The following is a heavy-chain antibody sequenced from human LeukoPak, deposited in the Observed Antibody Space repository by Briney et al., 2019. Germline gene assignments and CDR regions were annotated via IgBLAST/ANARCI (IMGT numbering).Heavy chain of an antibody. Sequence: SVKVSCKASGGTFSSYAISWVRQAPGQGLEWMGGIIPIFGTANYAQKFQSRVTITADESTSTAYMELSSLRSEDTAVYYCARGRPYYGSGSYYPGWWFDPWGQGTLVTVSS. CDR2: IIPIFGTA. V-gene: IGHV1-69*13. CDR3: ARGRPYYGSGSYYPGWWFDP. J-gene: IGHJ5*02. CDR1: GGTFSSYA. D-gene: IGHD3-10*01.